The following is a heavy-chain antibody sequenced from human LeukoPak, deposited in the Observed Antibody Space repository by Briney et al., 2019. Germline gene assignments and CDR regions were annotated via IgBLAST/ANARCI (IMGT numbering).Heavy chain of an antibody. D-gene: IGHD1-1*01. Sequence: GGSLRLSCSASEFTFSNYVMSWVRQAPGKGLEWVSTSSKNGDYTHYADSVKGRFTISRDNAKNTLHLQMKSLRAEDTAVYYCAKDAPSQANSHSGTDLDYWGQGTLVTVSS. CDR3: AKDAPSQANSHSGTDLDY. J-gene: IGHJ4*02. CDR1: EFTFSNYV. CDR2: SSKNGDYT. V-gene: IGHV3-23*01.